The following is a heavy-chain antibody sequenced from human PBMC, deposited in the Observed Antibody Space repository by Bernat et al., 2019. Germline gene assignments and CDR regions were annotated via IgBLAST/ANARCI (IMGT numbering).Heavy chain of an antibody. CDR2: IYYSGST. J-gene: IGHJ2*01. V-gene: IGHV4-39*01. D-gene: IGHD6-19*01. Sequence: QVQLQESGPGLVKPSETLSLTCTVSGGSISSSSYYWGWIRQPPGKGLEWIGSIYYSGSTYYNPSLKSRVTISVDTSKNQFSLKLSSVTAADTAVYYCARVKAVARTSTKSRYFDLWGRGTLVTVSS. CDR3: ARVKAVARTSTKSRYFDL. CDR1: GGSISSSSYY.